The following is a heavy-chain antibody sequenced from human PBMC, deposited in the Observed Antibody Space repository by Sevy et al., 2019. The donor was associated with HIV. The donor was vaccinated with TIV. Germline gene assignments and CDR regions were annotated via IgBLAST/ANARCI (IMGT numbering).Heavy chain of an antibody. CDR1: GYTLTELS. J-gene: IGHJ4*02. CDR2: FDPEDGET. V-gene: IGHV1-24*01. Sequence: VSVKVSCKVSGYTLTELSMHWVRQAPGKGLEWMGGFDPEDGETIYAQKFQGRVTMTEDTSTDTAYMELSSLRSEDTAVYYCATDPYYGSGSSLRDYWGQGTLVTVSS. D-gene: IGHD3-10*01. CDR3: ATDPYYGSGSSLRDY.